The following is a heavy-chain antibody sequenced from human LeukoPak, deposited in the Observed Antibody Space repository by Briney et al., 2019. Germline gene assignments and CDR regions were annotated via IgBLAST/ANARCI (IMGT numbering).Heavy chain of an antibody. CDR3: ARDHGYCSSTSCYHWFDR. CDR2: INPSGGST. Sequence: ASVTVSYKASGYTFTSYYMHWVGQAPGQRLEWMGLINPSGGSTRYAQKFQGRVTMTRDMSTSTVYMELSSLGSEDTAVYYCARDHGYCSSTSCYHWFDRWGQGTLVIVSS. V-gene: IGHV1-46*01. D-gene: IGHD2-2*03. J-gene: IGHJ5*02. CDR1: GYTFTSYY.